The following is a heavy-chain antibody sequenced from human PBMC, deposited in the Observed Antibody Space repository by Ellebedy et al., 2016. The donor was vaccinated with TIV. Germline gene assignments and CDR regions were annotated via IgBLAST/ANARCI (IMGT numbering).Heavy chain of an antibody. Sequence: GESLKISCAASGFSFSSYGMHWVRQAPGKGLEWVAFIRSDGSNTYSADSVKGRFTISRDDSQSTLYLQMNSLTTDDTAVYYCAKAPQGVAGIYYFDSWGQGTLVTVSS. CDR1: GFSFSSYG. V-gene: IGHV3-30*02. CDR2: IRSDGSNT. D-gene: IGHD6-19*01. J-gene: IGHJ4*02. CDR3: AKAPQGVAGIYYFDS.